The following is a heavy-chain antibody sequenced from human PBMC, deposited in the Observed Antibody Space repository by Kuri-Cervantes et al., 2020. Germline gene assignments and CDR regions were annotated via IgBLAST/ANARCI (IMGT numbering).Heavy chain of an antibody. CDR2: ISWNSGSI. V-gene: IGHV3-9*01. J-gene: IGHJ5*02. CDR1: GFTFSSYA. Sequence: GGSLRLSCAASGFTFSSYAMHWVRQAPGKGLEWVSGISWNSGSIGYADSVKGRFTISRDNAKNSLYLQMNSLRAEDTAVYYCARGVVVAATLGWFDPWGQGTLVTVSS. D-gene: IGHD2-15*01. CDR3: ARGVVVAATLGWFDP.